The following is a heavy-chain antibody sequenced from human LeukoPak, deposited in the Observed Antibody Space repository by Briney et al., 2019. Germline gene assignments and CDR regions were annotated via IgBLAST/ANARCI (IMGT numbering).Heavy chain of an antibody. CDR2: IYSGGST. V-gene: IGHV3-53*01. J-gene: IGHJ4*02. Sequence: GGSLRLSCAASGFTVSSNYMSWVRQAPGKGLEWVSVIYSGGSTYYADSVKGRFTISRDNSKNTLYLQMNSLRAEDTAVYYCARALRRPLQPYYFDYWGQGTLVTVSS. D-gene: IGHD1-1*01. CDR1: GFTVSSNY. CDR3: ARALRRPLQPYYFDY.